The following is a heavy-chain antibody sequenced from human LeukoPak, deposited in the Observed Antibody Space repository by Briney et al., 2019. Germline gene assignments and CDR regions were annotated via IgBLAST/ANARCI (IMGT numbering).Heavy chain of an antibody. CDR2: IYSGGST. CDR1: GFTVSSNY. J-gene: IGHJ4*02. D-gene: IGHD1/OR15-1a*01. CDR3: ARQDNNLHLVY. Sequence: PGGSLRLSCAASGFTVSSNYMSWVRQAPGKGLEWVSVIYSGGSTYYADSVKGRVTISRDNSTNTLYLQMNSLRAEDTAVYYCARQDNNLHLVYWGQGTLVTVST. V-gene: IGHV3-66*04.